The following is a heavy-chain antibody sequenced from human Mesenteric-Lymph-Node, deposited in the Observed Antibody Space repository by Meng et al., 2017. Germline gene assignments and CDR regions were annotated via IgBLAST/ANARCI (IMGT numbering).Heavy chain of an antibody. CDR3: ARVRDYSSSAFLARIIYYYYYYGMDV. V-gene: IGHV1-69*13. D-gene: IGHD6-13*01. CDR2: IIPIFGTA. J-gene: IGHJ6*02. CDR1: GGTFSSYA. Sequence: SVKVSCKASGGTFSSYAISWVRQAPGQGLEWMGGIIPIFGTANYAQKFQGRVTITADESTSTAYMELSSPRSEDTAVYYCARVRDYSSSAFLARIIYYYYYYGMDVWGQGTTVTVSS.